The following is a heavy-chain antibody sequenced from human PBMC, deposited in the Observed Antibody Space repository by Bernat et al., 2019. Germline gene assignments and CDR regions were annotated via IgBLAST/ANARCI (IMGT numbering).Heavy chain of an antibody. D-gene: IGHD3-22*01. CDR3: ARDTAKLDYYDSSGYYPTQNWFEP. J-gene: IGHJ5*02. CDR1: GFTFSSYS. V-gene: IGHV3-21*01. CDR2: ISSSSSYI. Sequence: EVQLVESGGGLVKPGGSLRLSCAASGFTFSSYSMNWVRQAPGKGLEWVSSISSSSSYIYYADSVKGRFTISRDNAKNSLYLQMNSLRAEDTVVYYCARDTAKLDYYDSSGYYPTQNWFEPWGQGTLVTGSS.